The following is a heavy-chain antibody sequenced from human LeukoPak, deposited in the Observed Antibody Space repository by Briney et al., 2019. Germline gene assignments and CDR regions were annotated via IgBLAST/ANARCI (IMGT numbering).Heavy chain of an antibody. Sequence: GASVKVSCKASGYTFTSYGISWVRQAPGQGLEWMGWISAYNGNTNYAQKLQGRVTMTTDTSTSTAYMELRSLRSDDTAVYYCARSSSIAARPYYYYYMDVWGKGTTVTVSS. CDR1: GYTFTSYG. V-gene: IGHV1-18*01. CDR3: ARSSSIAARPYYYYYMDV. D-gene: IGHD6-6*01. J-gene: IGHJ6*03. CDR2: ISAYNGNT.